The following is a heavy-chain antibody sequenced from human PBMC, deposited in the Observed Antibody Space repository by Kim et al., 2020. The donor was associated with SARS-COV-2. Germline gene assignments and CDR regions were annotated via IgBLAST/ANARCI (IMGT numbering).Heavy chain of an antibody. D-gene: IGHD3-22*01. Sequence: GGSLRLSCAASGFTFSDYYMSWIRQAPGKGLEWVSYISSSGSTIYYADSVKGRFTISRDNAKNSLYLQMNSLRAEDTAVYYCARDATVDYYDSSYYGMDVWGQGTTVTVSS. CDR3: ARDATVDYYDSSYYGMDV. J-gene: IGHJ6*02. CDR1: GFTFSDYY. CDR2: ISSSGSTI. V-gene: IGHV3-11*01.